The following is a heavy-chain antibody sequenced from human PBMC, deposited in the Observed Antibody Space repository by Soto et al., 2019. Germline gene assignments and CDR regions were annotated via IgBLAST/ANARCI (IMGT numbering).Heavy chain of an antibody. Sequence: PGGSLRLSCAASGFTFSSYSMNWVRQAPGKGLEWVSSISSSSSYIYYADSVKGRFTISRDNAKNSLYLQMNSLRAEDTAVYYCARDRNGDSGYDLGIAVAGYYYYYGMDVWGQGTTVTVSS. CDR1: GFTFSSYS. CDR2: ISSSSSYI. J-gene: IGHJ6*02. V-gene: IGHV3-21*01. CDR3: ARDRNGDSGYDLGIAVAGYYYYYGMDV. D-gene: IGHD6-19*01.